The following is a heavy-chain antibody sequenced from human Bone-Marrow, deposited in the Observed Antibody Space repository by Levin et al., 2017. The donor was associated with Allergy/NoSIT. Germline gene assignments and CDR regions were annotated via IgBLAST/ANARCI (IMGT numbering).Heavy chain of an antibody. CDR3: ARRVGYCSGGSCYSEKYYYYYGMDV. D-gene: IGHD2-15*01. Sequence: GASVKVSCKGSGYSFTSYWIGWVRQMPGKGLEWMGIIYPGDSDTRYSPSFQGQVTISADKSISTAYLQWSSLKASDTAMYYCARRVGYCSGGSCYSEKYYYYYGMDVWGQGTTVTVSS. CDR1: GYSFTSYW. J-gene: IGHJ6*02. CDR2: IYPGDSDT. V-gene: IGHV5-51*01.